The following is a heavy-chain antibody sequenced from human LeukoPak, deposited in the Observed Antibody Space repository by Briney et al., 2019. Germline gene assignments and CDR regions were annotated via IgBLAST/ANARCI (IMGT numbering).Heavy chain of an antibody. CDR2: IYTSGST. D-gene: IGHD6-19*01. V-gene: IGHV4-4*07. CDR1: GGSISSYY. Sequence: PSETLSLTCTVSGGSISSYYWSWIRQPAGKGLEWIGRIYTSGSTNYDPSLKSRVTMSVDTSKNQFSLKLSSVTAAGTAVYYCARVYSSGWSLSPKDAFDIWGQGTMVTVSS. CDR3: ARVYSSGWSLSPKDAFDI. J-gene: IGHJ3*02.